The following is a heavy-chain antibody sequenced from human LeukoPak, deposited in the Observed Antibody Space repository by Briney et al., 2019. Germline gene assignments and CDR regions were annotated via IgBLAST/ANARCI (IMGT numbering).Heavy chain of an antibody. Sequence: GGSLRLSCAASGFTFSSYSMNWVRQAPGKGLEWVSSISSSSSYIYYADSVKGRFTISRDNSKNTLYLQMNGLRAEDTAVYYCAKDRARGSGYPMCFDYWGQGTLVTVSS. D-gene: IGHD3-22*01. CDR3: AKDRARGSGYPMCFDY. CDR1: GFTFSSYS. V-gene: IGHV3-21*04. CDR2: ISSSSSYI. J-gene: IGHJ4*02.